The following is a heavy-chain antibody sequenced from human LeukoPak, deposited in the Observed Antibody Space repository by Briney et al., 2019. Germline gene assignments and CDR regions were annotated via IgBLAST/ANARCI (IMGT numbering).Heavy chain of an antibody. CDR3: ATDPTTVTTLRYY. CDR2: FDPEDGET. V-gene: IGHV1-24*01. CDR1: GYTVTELS. J-gene: IGHJ4*02. D-gene: IGHD4-17*01. Sequence: ASVKLSCTVSGYTVTELSMHWGRQSPGKRLGWWGGFDPEDGETIYAKKFHGRVTMTEDTSTDTAYMELSSLRSEDTAVYYCATDPTTVTTLRYYWGQGTLVTVSS.